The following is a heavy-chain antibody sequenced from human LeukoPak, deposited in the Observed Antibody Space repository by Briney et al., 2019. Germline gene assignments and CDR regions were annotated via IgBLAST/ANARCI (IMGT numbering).Heavy chain of an antibody. CDR1: GGSIGTYY. V-gene: IGHV4-59*08. J-gene: IGHJ6*03. CDR3: ARHIGGGIEDMDV. Sequence: PSETLSLTCTVSGGSIGTYYWSWIRQSPGKGLEWIGYIYVTGSTRYNPYLQSQVTISVDTSRNQFFLKMSSVTAADTAVYYCARHIGGGIEDMDVWGKGTKVTVSS. D-gene: IGHD3-16*02. CDR2: IYVTGST.